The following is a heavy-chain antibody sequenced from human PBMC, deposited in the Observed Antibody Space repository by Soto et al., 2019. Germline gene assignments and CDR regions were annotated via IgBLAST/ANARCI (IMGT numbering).Heavy chain of an antibody. CDR2: ISSSSSTI. Sequence: EVQLVESGGGLVQPGGSLRLSCAASGFTFSSYSMNWVRQAPGKGLEWVSYISSSSSTIYYADSVKGRFTISRDNAKNSLYLEMNSLRDEDTAVYYCARDHPSPIYSSGLYVSYYYYGMDVWGQGTTVTVSS. CDR3: ARDHPSPIYSSGLYVSYYYYGMDV. J-gene: IGHJ6*02. D-gene: IGHD6-19*01. CDR1: GFTFSSYS. V-gene: IGHV3-48*02.